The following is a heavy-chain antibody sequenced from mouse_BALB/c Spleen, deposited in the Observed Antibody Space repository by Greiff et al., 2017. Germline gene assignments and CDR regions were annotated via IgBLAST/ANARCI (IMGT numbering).Heavy chain of an antibody. CDR3: ARGGDYDGYYYAMDY. CDR1: GFTFSSYA. Sequence: EVKLEESGGGLVKPGGSLKLSCAASGFTFSSYAMSWVRQSPEKRLEWVAEISSGGSYTYYPDTVTGRFTISRDNAKNTLYLEMSSLRSEDTAMYYCARGGDYDGYYYAMDYWGQGTSVTVSS. D-gene: IGHD2-4*01. CDR2: ISSGGSYT. V-gene: IGHV5-9-4*01. J-gene: IGHJ4*01.